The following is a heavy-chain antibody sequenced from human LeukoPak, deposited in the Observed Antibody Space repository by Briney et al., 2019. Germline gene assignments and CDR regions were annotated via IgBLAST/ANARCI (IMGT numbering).Heavy chain of an antibody. V-gene: IGHV1-69*01. CDR2: IIPIFGTA. CDR1: GGTFSSYA. Sequence: ASVKVSCKASGGTFSSYAISWVRQAPGQGPEWMGGIIPIFGTANYAQKFQGRVTITADESTSTAYMELSSLRSEDTAVYYCAREVYSGGSSGDAFDIWGQGTMVTVSS. CDR3: AREVYSGGSSGDAFDI. D-gene: IGHD2-15*01. J-gene: IGHJ3*02.